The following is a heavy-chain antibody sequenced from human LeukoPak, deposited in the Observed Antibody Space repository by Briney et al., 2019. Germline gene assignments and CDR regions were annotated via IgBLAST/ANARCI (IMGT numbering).Heavy chain of an antibody. CDR3: AKGFGELPTY. J-gene: IGHJ4*02. CDR2: ISYDGSNK. V-gene: IGHV3-30*18. Sequence: GGSLRLSCAASGFAFGSYGMHWVRQAPGKGLEWLAVISYDGSNKYYADSVKGRFTISRDNSKNTLYLQMNSLRAEDTAVYYCAKGFGELPTYWGQGTLVTVSS. CDR1: GFAFGSYG. D-gene: IGHD3-10*01.